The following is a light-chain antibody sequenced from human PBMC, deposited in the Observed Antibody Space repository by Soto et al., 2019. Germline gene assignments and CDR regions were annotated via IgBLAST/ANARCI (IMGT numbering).Light chain of an antibody. J-gene: IGKJ1*01. CDR3: QQYDSSPRT. CDR2: GAS. CDR1: QSFTSTS. V-gene: IGKV3-20*01. Sequence: EIVLTQSPGTLSLSPGERATLSCRASQSFTSTSLAWYQQKPGQAPRLLISGASRRAAGIPDRFIGSGSGTGFTLTISRLESEDIAVYYCQQYDSSPRTFGQGTRVEI.